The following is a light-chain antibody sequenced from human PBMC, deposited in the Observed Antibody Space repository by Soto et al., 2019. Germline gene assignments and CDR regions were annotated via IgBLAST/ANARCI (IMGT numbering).Light chain of an antibody. Sequence: DIQMTQSPSTLSASVGDRVTITCRASQSISSWLAWYQQRPGKAPKLLIYDASTLESGVPSRFSGSGSETEFTLTISRLQPDDFATYYCQQYNSYSITFGQGTRLEV. CDR2: DAS. CDR1: QSISSW. V-gene: IGKV1-5*01. CDR3: QQYNSYSIT. J-gene: IGKJ5*01.